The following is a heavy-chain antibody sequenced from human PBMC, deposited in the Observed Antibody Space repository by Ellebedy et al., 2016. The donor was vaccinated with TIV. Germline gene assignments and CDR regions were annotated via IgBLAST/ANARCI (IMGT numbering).Heavy chain of an antibody. CDR3: AAPYNNGWYKY. Sequence: PGGSLRLSCAASGFTFSSYGMSWVRQAPGMGLEWVSVITANGATTYYAASVKGRFTVSRDNSKNTLFLQMNSLGADDTAVYYCAAPYNNGWYKYWGHGTLVTVSS. CDR2: ITANGATT. D-gene: IGHD6-19*01. V-gene: IGHV3-23*01. J-gene: IGHJ4*01. CDR1: GFTFSSYG.